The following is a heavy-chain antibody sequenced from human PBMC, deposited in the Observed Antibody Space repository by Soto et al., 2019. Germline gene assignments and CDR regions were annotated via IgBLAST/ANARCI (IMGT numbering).Heavy chain of an antibody. D-gene: IGHD1-26*01. V-gene: IGHV3-30-3*01. Sequence: QVQLVESGGGVVQPGRSLRLSCAASGFTFSSYAMHWVRQAPGKGLEWVAVISYDGSNKYYADSVKGRFTISRDNSKNTLYLQMNSLRAEDTAVYYCARGPGRYSGSYYGNYFDYWGQGTLVTVSS. CDR1: GFTFSSYA. CDR3: ARGPGRYSGSYYGNYFDY. J-gene: IGHJ4*02. CDR2: ISYDGSNK.